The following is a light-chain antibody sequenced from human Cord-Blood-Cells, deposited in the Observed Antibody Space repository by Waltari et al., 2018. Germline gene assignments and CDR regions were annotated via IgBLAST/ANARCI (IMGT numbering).Light chain of an antibody. J-gene: IGKJ2*01. CDR3: QQSYSTLYT. CDR2: AAS. CDR1: QSISSY. V-gene: IGKV1-39*01. Sequence: DIQMTQSPSSLSASVGDRVTITCRASQSISSYLNWYQQKPVKAPKLLIYAASSLQSGVPSRFSGSGSGTDFTLTISSLQPEDFATYYCQQSYSTLYTFGQGTKREIK.